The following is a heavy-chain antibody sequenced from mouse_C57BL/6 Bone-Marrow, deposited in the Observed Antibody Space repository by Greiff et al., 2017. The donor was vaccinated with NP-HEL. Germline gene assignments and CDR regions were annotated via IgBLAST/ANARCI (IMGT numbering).Heavy chain of an antibody. Sequence: QVQLQQPGAELVKPGASVKLSCKASGYTFTSYWMHWVKQRPGRGLEWIGRIDPNSGGTKYNEKFKSKATLTVDKPSSTAYMPLSSLTSEDSAVYYCARHGSLYYYAMDYWGQGTSVTVSS. V-gene: IGHV1-72*01. CDR3: ARHGSLYYYAMDY. J-gene: IGHJ4*01. CDR1: GYTFTSYW. D-gene: IGHD1-1*01. CDR2: IDPNSGGT.